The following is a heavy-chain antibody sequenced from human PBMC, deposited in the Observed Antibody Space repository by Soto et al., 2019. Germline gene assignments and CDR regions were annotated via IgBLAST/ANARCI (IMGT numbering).Heavy chain of an antibody. CDR1: GGSISSSSYY. CDR2: IYYSGST. J-gene: IGHJ4*02. D-gene: IGHD1-7*01. Sequence: PSETLSLTCTVSGGSISSSSYYWGWIRQPPVKGLEWIGRIYYSGSTYYNPSLKSRVTISVDTSKNQFSLKLSSVTAADTAVYYCARLWVTGTTSGSYWGQGTLVNVSS. V-gene: IGHV4-39*01. CDR3: ARLWVTGTTSGSY.